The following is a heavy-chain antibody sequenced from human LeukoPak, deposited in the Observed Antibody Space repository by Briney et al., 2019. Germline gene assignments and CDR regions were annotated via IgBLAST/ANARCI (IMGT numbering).Heavy chain of an antibody. CDR2: IYYSGTT. Sequence: SETLSLTCTVSGGSISSSSYYWGWIRQPPGKGLEWIGTIYYSGTTYYNPSLKSRVTISVDTSKNQFSLKLSSVTAADTAVYYCARAILYHDSSGYIDYWGQGTLVTVSS. J-gene: IGHJ4*02. V-gene: IGHV4-39*07. CDR3: ARAILYHDSSGYIDY. D-gene: IGHD3-22*01. CDR1: GGSISSSSYY.